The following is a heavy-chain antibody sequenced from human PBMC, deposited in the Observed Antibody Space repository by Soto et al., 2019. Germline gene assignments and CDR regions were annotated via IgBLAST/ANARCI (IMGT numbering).Heavy chain of an antibody. CDR3: ARTGHSGSYDY. CDR2: INAGNGDT. V-gene: IGHV1-3*01. Sequence: ASVKVSCKASVYTFTNYGIHWVRQAPGQRLEWMGWINAGNGDTKYSENFQGRVTITRDTSASTVYLDLSSLSSEDTAFYYCARTGHSGSYDYWGQGTLVTVSS. D-gene: IGHD3-22*01. J-gene: IGHJ4*02. CDR1: VYTFTNYG.